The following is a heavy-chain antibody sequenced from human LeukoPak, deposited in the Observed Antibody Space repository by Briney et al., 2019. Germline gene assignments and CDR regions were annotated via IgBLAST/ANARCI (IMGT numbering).Heavy chain of an antibody. J-gene: IGHJ4*02. CDR2: INPNSGGT. CDR3: ARGYSSSSWEVAENYFDY. D-gene: IGHD6-6*01. CDR1: GYTFTGYY. V-gene: IGHV1-2*02. Sequence: ASVKVSCKASGYTFTGYYMHWVRQAPGQGLEWMGWINPNSGGTNYAQKFQGRVTMTRDTSISTAYMELSRLRSDDTAVYYCARGYSSSSWEVAENYFDYWGQGTLVTVSS.